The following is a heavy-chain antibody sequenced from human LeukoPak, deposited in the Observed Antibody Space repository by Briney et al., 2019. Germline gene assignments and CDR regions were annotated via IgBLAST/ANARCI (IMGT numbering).Heavy chain of an antibody. Sequence: QVGGSLRLSCAASGFTFSSYAMHWVRQAPGKGLEWVAVISYDGSNKYYADSVKGRFTISRDNSKNTLYLQMNSLRAEDTAVYYCARGNAHRNFWSGYLGGGNDYWGQGTLVTVSS. V-gene: IGHV3-30-3*01. CDR2: ISYDGSNK. CDR3: ARGNAHRNFWSGYLGGGNDY. J-gene: IGHJ4*02. CDR1: GFTFSSYA. D-gene: IGHD3-3*01.